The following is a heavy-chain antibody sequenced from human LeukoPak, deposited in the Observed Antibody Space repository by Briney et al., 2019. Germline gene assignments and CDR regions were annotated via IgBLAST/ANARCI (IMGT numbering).Heavy chain of an antibody. CDR3: AKDRYYNSIEFYMDV. CDR1: GLTFSNYA. D-gene: IGHD3-22*01. V-gene: IGHV3-23*01. J-gene: IGHJ6*03. Sequence: GGSLRLSCAASGLTFSNYAMSWVRQAPGKGLEWVSVISATGYTTYYADFVKGRFTISRDNSKNTLYLQMNSLSPEDTAVYYCAKDRYYNSIEFYMDVRGKGTTVTASS. CDR2: ISATGYTT.